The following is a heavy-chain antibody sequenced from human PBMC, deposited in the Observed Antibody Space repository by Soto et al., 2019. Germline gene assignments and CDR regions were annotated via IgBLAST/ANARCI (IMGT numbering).Heavy chain of an antibody. D-gene: IGHD5-12*01. V-gene: IGHV3-30-3*01. Sequence: PGGSLRLSCAASGFTFSSYAMHWVRQAPGKGLEWVAVISYDGSNKYYADSVKGRFTISRDNSKNTLYLQMNSLRAEDTAVYYCARVLSGYDSYAFDIWGQGTMVTVS. CDR3: ARVLSGYDSYAFDI. J-gene: IGHJ3*02. CDR2: ISYDGSNK. CDR1: GFTFSSYA.